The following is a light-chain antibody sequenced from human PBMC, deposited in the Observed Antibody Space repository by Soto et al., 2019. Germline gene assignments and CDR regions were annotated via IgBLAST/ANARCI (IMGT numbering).Light chain of an antibody. V-gene: IGLV2-14*01. J-gene: IGLJ1*01. Sequence: ALTQPASGSGSPGQSITISCTGTSSDVGGYDYVSWYQQHPGKAPKLMIYDVTNRPSGVSNRFSGSKSGNTASLTISGLQAEDEADYYCISYASINTYVFGTGTKVTVL. CDR1: SSDVGGYDY. CDR2: DVT. CDR3: ISYASINTYV.